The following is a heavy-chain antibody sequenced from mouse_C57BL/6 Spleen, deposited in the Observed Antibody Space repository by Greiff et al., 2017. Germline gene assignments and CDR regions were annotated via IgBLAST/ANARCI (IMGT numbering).Heavy chain of an antibody. CDR3: TKRGAFDITHYFGY. Sequence: QVKLEESGAELVRPGASVTLSCKASGYTFTDYEMDWVKQTPGHGLDWIGVIDPETGGTAYNQKFKGKAILTADESSSTAYMELRSLTSEDSAVSYCTKRGAFDITHYFGYWGQGTTVTVST. CDR1: GYTFTDYE. D-gene: IGHD1-1*01. CDR2: IDPETGGT. J-gene: IGHJ2*01. V-gene: IGHV1-15*01.